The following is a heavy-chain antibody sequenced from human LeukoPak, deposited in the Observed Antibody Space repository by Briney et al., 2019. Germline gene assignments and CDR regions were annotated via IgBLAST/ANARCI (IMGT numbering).Heavy chain of an antibody. CDR2: IIPIFGTA. J-gene: IGHJ3*02. CDR1: GGTFTSYA. D-gene: IGHD3-10*01. CDR3: ARERVGAFDI. V-gene: IGHV1-69*13. Sequence: GASVKVSCKASGGTFTSYAISWVRQAPGQGLEWMGGIIPIFGTANYAQKFQGRVTITADESTSTAYMELSSLRSEDTAVYYCARERVGAFDIWGQGTMVTVSS.